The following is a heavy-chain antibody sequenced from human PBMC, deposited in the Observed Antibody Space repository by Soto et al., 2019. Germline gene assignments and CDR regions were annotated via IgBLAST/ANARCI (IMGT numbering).Heavy chain of an antibody. CDR2: TYYRSKWYN. J-gene: IGHJ3*02. D-gene: IGHD2-2*01. V-gene: IGHV6-1*01. CDR1: GDSVSSNSAA. CDR3: VREDIVVVPAAITAYAFDI. Sequence: PSQTLSLTCAISGDSVSSNSAAWNWIRQSPSRGLEWLGRTYYRSKWYNDYAVSVKSRITINPDTPKNQFSLQLNSVTPEDTAVYYCVREDIVVVPAAITAYAFDIWGQGTMVTVSS.